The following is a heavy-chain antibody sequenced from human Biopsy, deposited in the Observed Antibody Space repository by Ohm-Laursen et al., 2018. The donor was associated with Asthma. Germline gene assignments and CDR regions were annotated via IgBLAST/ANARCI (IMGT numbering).Heavy chain of an antibody. Sequence: SLRLSCTASGFMFRSFGMHWVRHAPGKGLEWGAVISYDGNHKFYDDSVKGRFTISRDNSKNTLYLQMNSLRTEDTAVYYCAKRRGCSGHDNDYWGQGTLVIVSS. CDR3: AKRRGCSGHDNDY. CDR2: ISYDGNHK. V-gene: IGHV3-30*18. D-gene: IGHD5-12*01. CDR1: GFMFRSFG. J-gene: IGHJ4*02.